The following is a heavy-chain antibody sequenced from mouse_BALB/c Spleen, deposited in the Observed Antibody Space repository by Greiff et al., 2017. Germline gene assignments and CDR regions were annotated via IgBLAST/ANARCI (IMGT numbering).Heavy chain of an antibody. J-gene: IGHJ4*01. CDR3: ARDDGYYKDY. D-gene: IGHD2-3*01. V-gene: IGHV5-6*01. Sequence: EVKLVESGGDLVKPGGSLKLSCAASGFTFSSYGMSWVRQTPDKRLEWVATISSGGSYTYYPDSVKGRFTISRDNAKNTLYLQMSSLKSEDTAMYYCARDDGYYKDYWGQGTSVTVSS. CDR1: GFTFSSYG. CDR2: ISSGGSYT.